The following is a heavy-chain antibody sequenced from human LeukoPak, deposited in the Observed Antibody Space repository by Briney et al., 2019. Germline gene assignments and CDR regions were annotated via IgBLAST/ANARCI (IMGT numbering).Heavy chain of an antibody. J-gene: IGHJ4*02. CDR1: GFTYKRYE. CDR3: VRDGRAGVAGVYRRFDS. CDR2: YDKSGSDK. V-gene: IGHV3-48*03. D-gene: IGHD3-10*01. Sequence: GVPLRLSCAPSGFTYKRYEMIWLRQSTGKAREGVAYYDKSGSDKQCTHCVRRRYNLHRHNDENSLYPQMNSLRADDTAVYYCVRDGRAGVAGVYRRFDSWGQGTLVTVSS.